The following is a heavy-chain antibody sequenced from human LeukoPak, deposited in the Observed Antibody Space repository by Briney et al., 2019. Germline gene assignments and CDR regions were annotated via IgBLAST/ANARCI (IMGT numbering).Heavy chain of an antibody. J-gene: IGHJ4*02. CDR1: GFXLSSYA. D-gene: IGHD6-13*01. Sequence: GGSLRLSCAASGFXLSSYAITWVRQAPGKGLEWVSAISDSDSSTYYADSVKGRFTISRDNSRNTLYLQMNSLRAEDTAVYYCAKDRQLDYWGQGTLVTVSS. V-gene: IGHV3-23*01. CDR2: ISDSDSST. CDR3: AKDRQLDY.